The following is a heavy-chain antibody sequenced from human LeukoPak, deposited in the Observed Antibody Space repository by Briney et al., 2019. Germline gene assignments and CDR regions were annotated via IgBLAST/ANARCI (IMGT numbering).Heavy chain of an antibody. CDR2: IKEDGREK. D-gene: IGHD4-11*01. CDR1: GFTFSNDW. CDR3: ARDRTNDYGNDVGAFDI. V-gene: IGHV3-7*01. J-gene: IGHJ3*02. Sequence: GGSLRLSCAASGFTFSNDWMSWVRQAPGKGLEWVANIKEDGREKYYVDSVKGRFTISRDNAKNSLYLQMNSLRAEDTAVYHCARDRTNDYGNDVGAFDIWGQGTMVTVSS.